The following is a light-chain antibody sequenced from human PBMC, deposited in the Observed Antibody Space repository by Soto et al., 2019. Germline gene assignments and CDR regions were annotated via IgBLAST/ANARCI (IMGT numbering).Light chain of an antibody. V-gene: IGKV3-15*01. CDR3: QQYNNWPVA. J-gene: IGKJ1*01. Sequence: EIVMTQSPATLSLSPGERATLSCRASQSVSSNLASYQQKPGQAPRLLIYGASTRATGSPARFSGSGSGTEFTLTISSLQSEDFAVYYCQQYNNWPVAFGQGTKVEIK. CDR2: GAS. CDR1: QSVSSN.